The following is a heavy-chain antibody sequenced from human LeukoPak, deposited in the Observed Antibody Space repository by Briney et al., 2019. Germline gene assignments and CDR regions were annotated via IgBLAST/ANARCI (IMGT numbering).Heavy chain of an antibody. V-gene: IGHV4-59*01. D-gene: IGHD1-26*01. CDR2: IYYSVTT. CDR1: GDSISSYY. J-gene: IGHJ4*02. Sequence: SETLSLTCTVSGDSISSYYLTWIRQPPGKGLEWIGYIYYSVTTNYNPSLKTRVTISVDTSKNQFSVKLSSVTDADTAVYYCASGRPLGFDYWGQGTLVTVSS. CDR3: ASGRPLGFDY.